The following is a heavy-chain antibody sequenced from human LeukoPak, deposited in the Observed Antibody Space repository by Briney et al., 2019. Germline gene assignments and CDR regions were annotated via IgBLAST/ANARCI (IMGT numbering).Heavy chain of an antibody. CDR3: ARVYSSGWYYDY. Sequence: GGSLRLSCAASGLTFSSFDMSWVRQAPGKGLEWVSVIYSGGSTYYADSVKGRFTISRDNSKNTLYLQMNSLRAEDTAVYYCARVYSSGWYYDYWGQGTLVTVSS. J-gene: IGHJ4*02. V-gene: IGHV3-53*01. D-gene: IGHD6-19*01. CDR1: GLTFSSFD. CDR2: IYSGGST.